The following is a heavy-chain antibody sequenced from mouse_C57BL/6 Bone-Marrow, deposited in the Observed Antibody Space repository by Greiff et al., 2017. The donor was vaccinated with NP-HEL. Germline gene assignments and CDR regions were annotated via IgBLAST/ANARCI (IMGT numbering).Heavy chain of an antibody. CDR1: GYTFTDYY. CDR3: ATGYYGSSYGY. Sequence: QVQLQQSGAELVRPGASVKLSCKASGYTFTDYYINWVKQRPGQGLEWIARIYPGSGNTYYNEKFKGKATLTAEKSSSTAYMQLSSLTSEDSAVYFWATGYYGSSYGYWGQGTTLTVSS. D-gene: IGHD1-1*01. V-gene: IGHV1-76*01. J-gene: IGHJ2*01. CDR2: IYPGSGNT.